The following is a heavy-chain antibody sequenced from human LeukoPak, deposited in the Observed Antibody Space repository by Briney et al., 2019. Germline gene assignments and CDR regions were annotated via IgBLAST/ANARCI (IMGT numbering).Heavy chain of an antibody. CDR2: IYHSGST. Sequence: SETLSLTCAVSGGSISSGGYSWSWIRQPPGKGLEWIGYIYHSGSTYHNPSLKSRVTISVDRSKNQFSLKLSSVTAADTAVYYCARGGGQSTYYYDSSGYEASFDLWGRGTLVTVSS. CDR3: ARGGGQSTYYYDSSGYEASFDL. J-gene: IGHJ2*01. D-gene: IGHD3-22*01. CDR1: GGSISSGGYS. V-gene: IGHV4-30-2*01.